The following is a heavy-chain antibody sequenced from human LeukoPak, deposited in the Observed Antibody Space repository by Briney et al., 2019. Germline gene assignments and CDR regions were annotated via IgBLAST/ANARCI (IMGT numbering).Heavy chain of an antibody. D-gene: IGHD4-17*01. V-gene: IGHV4-31*03. CDR2: IYYSGST. CDR3: ARAKTTSDAFDI. Sequence: SETLSLTCTVSGGSISSGGYYWSWIRQRPGKGLEWIGYIYYSGSTYYNPSLKSRVTISVDTSKNQFSLKLSSVTATDTAVYYCARAKTTSDAFDIWGQGTMVTVSS. CDR1: GGSISSGGYY. J-gene: IGHJ3*02.